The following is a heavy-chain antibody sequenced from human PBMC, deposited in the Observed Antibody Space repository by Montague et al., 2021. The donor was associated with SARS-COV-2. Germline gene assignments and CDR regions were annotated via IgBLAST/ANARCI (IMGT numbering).Heavy chain of an antibody. V-gene: IGHV4-34*01. D-gene: IGHD6-19*01. CDR2: MNPSGST. Sequence: SETLSLTCAVYGGSFSGYYWSWIRQPPAKGLEWIGGMNPSGSTNYNPSLKSRVTISIDTSKNQFCLKLTPVTAADTAVYSCARGSGWYKYWYFDLWGRGTLVTVSS. CDR3: ARGSGWYKYWYFDL. J-gene: IGHJ2*01. CDR1: GGSFSGYY.